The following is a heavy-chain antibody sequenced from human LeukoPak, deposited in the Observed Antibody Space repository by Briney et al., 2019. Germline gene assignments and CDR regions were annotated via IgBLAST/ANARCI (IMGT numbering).Heavy chain of an antibody. CDR2: INDYTGNL. Sequence: SQTLSLTRDVFVGSLTDYFSTWIPHSPGKGLEWSGEINDYTGNLNHNRSRNSRVSISLEKVNNLCYLELRSVTAADTGVYYCERGRISKIVVVHSFHYGMDVWGQGTTVTVFS. V-gene: IGHV4-34*01. D-gene: IGHD3-22*01. CDR3: ERGRISKIVVVHSFHYGMDV. J-gene: IGHJ6*02. CDR1: VGSLTDYF.